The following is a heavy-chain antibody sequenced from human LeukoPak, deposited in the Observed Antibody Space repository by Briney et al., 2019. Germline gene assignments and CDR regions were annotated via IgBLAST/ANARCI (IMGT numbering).Heavy chain of an antibody. CDR1: GFAFNNYS. CDR2: TSSRSTYI. V-gene: IGHV3-21*01. CDR3: ARVSVSSSWYTNYYYYYMDV. D-gene: IGHD6-13*01. J-gene: IGHJ6*03. Sequence: GGSLRLSCAASGFAFNNYSMNWVRQAPGMGLEWVSSTSSRSTYIFYADSVKGRFTISRDNAKNSLYLQMNSLRAEDTAVYYCARVSVSSSWYTNYYYYYMDVWGKGTTVTVSS.